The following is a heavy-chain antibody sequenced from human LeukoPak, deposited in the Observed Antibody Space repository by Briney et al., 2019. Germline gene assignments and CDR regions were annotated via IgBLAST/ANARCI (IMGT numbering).Heavy chain of an antibody. D-gene: IGHD5-18*01. CDR2: IYYSGST. J-gene: IGHJ4*02. CDR3: VSPRGFSYGYFDY. CDR1: GGSIRSSSYY. V-gene: IGHV4-39*01. Sequence: SETLSLTCTVSGGSIRSSSYYWGWIRQPPGKGLXWIGSIYYSGSTYYNLSLKSRVTISVDTSKNQFSLKESSVTAADTAVYYCVSPRGFSYGYFDYWGQGTLVTVSS.